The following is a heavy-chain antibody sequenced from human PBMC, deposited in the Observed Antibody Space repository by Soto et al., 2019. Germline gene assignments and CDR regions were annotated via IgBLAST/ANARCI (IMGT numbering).Heavy chain of an antibody. V-gene: IGHV1-69*06. CDR1: VGTLSSYA. CDR2: IIPIFGTT. D-gene: IGHD6-13*01. J-gene: IGHJ4*02. Sequence: GASVKVSCKDSVGTLSSYAISWVRQDPGQGLEWMGGIIPIFGTTIYAQKFQGRVTMTEDTSTDTAYMELSSLRSEDTAVYYCATGSAAGHKPIFDYWGQGTLVTVSS. CDR3: ATGSAAGHKPIFDY.